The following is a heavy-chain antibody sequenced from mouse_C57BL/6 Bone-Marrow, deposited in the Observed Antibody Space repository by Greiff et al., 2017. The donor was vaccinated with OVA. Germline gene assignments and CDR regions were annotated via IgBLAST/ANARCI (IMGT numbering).Heavy chain of an antibody. V-gene: IGHV1-72*01. CDR2: IDPNSGGT. D-gene: IGHD2-3*01. CDR3: ARGRKWLLPWYFDV. J-gene: IGHJ1*03. CDR1: DYTFTSYW. Sequence: QVQLQQPGAELVKPGASVTLSCKASDYTFTSYWMHWVKQRPGRGLEWIGRIDPNSGGTKYNEKFKSKATLTVDKASSTAYMQLSSLTSEDSAVYYCARGRKWLLPWYFDVWGTGTTVTVSS.